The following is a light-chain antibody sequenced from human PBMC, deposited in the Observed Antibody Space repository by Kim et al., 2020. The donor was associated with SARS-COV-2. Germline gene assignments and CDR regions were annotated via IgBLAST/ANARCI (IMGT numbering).Light chain of an antibody. CDR2: LNSDGSH. J-gene: IGLJ3*02. CDR3: QTWGTGIQL. Sequence: ASVKLTGTLSSGHSSYAIAWHQQQPEKGPRYLMKLNSDGSHSKGDGIPDRFSGSSSGAERYLTISSLQSEDEADYYCQTWGTGIQLFGGGTQLTVL. V-gene: IGLV4-69*01. CDR1: SGHSSYA.